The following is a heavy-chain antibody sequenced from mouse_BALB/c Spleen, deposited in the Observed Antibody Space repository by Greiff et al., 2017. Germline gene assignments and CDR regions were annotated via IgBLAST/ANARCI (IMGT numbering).Heavy chain of an antibody. J-gene: IGHJ2*01. CDR3: ARGFDY. CDR1: GYSFISYY. Sequence: VHVKQSGPETMKPGASVKISCKASGYSFISYYMHWVKQSHGKSLEWIGYIDPFNGGTRYNQKFKGKATLTVDKSSSTAYMHLSSLTSEDSAVYYCARGFDYWGQGTTLTVSS. V-gene: IGHV1S135*01. CDR2: IDPFNGGT.